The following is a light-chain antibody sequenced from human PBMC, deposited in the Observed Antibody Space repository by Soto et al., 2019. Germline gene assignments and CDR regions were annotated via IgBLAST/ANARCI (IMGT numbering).Light chain of an antibody. CDR3: QHLNSYPL. CDR1: QGISSY. CDR2: AAS. Sequence: DIQLTQSPSFLSASVGDRVTITCRASQGISSYLAWYQQKLGKAPKLLIYAASTLQSGVPSRFSGSGSGTECTLTISSVQPEDFATYYCQHLNSYPLFGPGTKVDI. J-gene: IGKJ3*01. V-gene: IGKV1-9*01.